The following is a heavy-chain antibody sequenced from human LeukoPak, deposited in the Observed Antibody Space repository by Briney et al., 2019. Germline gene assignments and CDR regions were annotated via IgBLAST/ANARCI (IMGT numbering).Heavy chain of an antibody. CDR2: INHSGST. CDR3: ARPRYGSGSLDS. D-gene: IGHD3-10*01. J-gene: IGHJ4*02. CDR1: GESFSGHY. V-gene: IGHV4-34*01. Sequence: SETLSLTCAVYGESFSGHYWTRIRQPPGKGLEWIGEINHSGSTTSNPSLNNRVTISVDTSKNQFSLKLTSVTAADTAVYYCARPRYGSGSLDSWGQGTLVTVSS.